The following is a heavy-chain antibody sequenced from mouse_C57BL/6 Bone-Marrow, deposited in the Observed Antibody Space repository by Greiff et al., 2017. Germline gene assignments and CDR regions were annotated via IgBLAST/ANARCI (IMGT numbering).Heavy chain of an antibody. J-gene: IGHJ2*01. CDR1: GYTFTSYW. Sequence: VQLQQPGAELVKPGASVKLSCKASGYTFTSYWITWVKQRPGQGLEWIGDIYPTSGCTNYNEKFQSKAILTVDTSSNTAYMQLSSLTSEDSAVFYCARSVPRGRICDYGGRGTTPTLSS. V-gene: IGHV1-55*01. CDR2: IYPTSGCT. CDR3: ARSVPRGRICDY. D-gene: IGHD3-3*01.